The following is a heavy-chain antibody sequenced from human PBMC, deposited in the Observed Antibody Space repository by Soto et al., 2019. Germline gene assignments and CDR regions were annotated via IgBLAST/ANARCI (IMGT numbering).Heavy chain of an antibody. Sequence: QLQLQESGSGLVKPSQTLSLTCAVSGGSISSGGYSWSWIRQPPGKGLEWIGYISHSGRTYYKPYLKSRVTISVDRSKNQFSLKLSSVPAADTAMYSCASGSHVPHYWGQGTLVTVSS. V-gene: IGHV4-30-2*01. CDR2: ISHSGRT. D-gene: IGHD6-6*01. CDR1: GGSISSGGYS. J-gene: IGHJ4*02. CDR3: ASGSHVPHY.